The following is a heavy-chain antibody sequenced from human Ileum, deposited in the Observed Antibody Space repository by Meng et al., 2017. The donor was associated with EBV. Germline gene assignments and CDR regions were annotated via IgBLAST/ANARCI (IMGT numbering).Heavy chain of an antibody. V-gene: IGHV4-30-4*01. Sequence: QVHLQESGPGLVKPSPTLSLTCPVSGDTLFNGGHYWTWLRQPPGKGLEWIGYIFYTGSTYYNPSLKSRVTISLDLSKNQFSLNLTSVTAADTAVYYCARDSNGDYGWVDPWGKGTLVTVSS. D-gene: IGHD4-17*01. CDR1: GDTLFNGGHY. CDR3: ARDSNGDYGWVDP. J-gene: IGHJ5*02. CDR2: IFYTGST.